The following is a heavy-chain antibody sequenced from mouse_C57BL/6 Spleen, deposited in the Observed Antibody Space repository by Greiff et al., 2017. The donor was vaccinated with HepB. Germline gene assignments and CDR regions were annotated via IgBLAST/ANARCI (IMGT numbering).Heavy chain of an antibody. D-gene: IGHD3-2*02. Sequence: EVKLMESGPGLVKPSQSLSLTCSVTGYSITSGYYWNWIRQFPGNKLEWMGYISYDGSNNYNPSLQNRISITRDTSKNQFFLKLNSVTPEDTATYYCARASSGYPFAYWGQGTLVTVSA. CDR1: GYSITSGYY. CDR3: ARASSGYPFAY. CDR2: ISYDGSN. J-gene: IGHJ3*01. V-gene: IGHV3-6*01.